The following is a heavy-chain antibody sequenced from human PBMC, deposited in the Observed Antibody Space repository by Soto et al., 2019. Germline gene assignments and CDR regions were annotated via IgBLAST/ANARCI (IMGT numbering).Heavy chain of an antibody. CDR1: GYTFTSYY. V-gene: IGHV1-46*01. J-gene: IGHJ1*01. D-gene: IGHD4-17*01. CDR2: INPSGGST. Sequence: ASVKVSCKASGYTFTSYYMHWVRQAPGQGLEWMGIINPSGGSTSYAQKFQGRVTMTRDTSTSTVHMELSSLRSEDTAVYYCARSADYGGNSLAEYFQHWGQGTLVTVSS. CDR3: ARSADYGGNSLAEYFQH.